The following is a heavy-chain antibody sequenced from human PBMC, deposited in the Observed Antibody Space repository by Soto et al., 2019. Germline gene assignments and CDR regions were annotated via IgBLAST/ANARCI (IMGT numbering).Heavy chain of an antibody. CDR1: GGTCVDHG. CDR3: AKPTYSSSWSPFDY. V-gene: IGHV3-20*04. D-gene: IGHD6-13*01. J-gene: IGHJ4*02. Sequence: AGGSLRHSCAASGGTCVDHGMSWVRQATGKGLEWVSGINWNGGSTGYADSVKGRFTISRDNAKNSLYLQMNSLRAEDTALYYCAKPTYSSSWSPFDYWGQGTLVTVSS. CDR2: INWNGGST.